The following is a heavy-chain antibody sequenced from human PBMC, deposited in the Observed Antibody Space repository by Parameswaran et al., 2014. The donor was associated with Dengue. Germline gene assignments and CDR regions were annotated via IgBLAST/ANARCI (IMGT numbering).Heavy chain of an antibody. V-gene: IGHV3-74*01. J-gene: IGHJ6*02. D-gene: IGHD6-19*01. CDR3: ARDLGDSSGWYWGRGYYYYYGMDV. Sequence: VRQGSRKGLVWVSRINSDGSSTSYADSVKGRFTISRDNAKNTLYLQMNSLRAEDTAVYYCARDLGDSSGWYWGRGYYYYYGMDVWGQGTTVTVSS. CDR2: INSDGSST.